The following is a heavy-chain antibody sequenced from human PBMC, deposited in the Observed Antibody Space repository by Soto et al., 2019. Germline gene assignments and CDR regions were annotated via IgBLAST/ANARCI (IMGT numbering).Heavy chain of an antibody. CDR2: IIPITETT. CDR3: ARSQGSSTSLEIYYYYYYGMDV. Sequence: QVPLVQSGAEVKKPGSSVKVSCKASGGTFSSYAISWVRQAPGQGLEWMGGIIPITETTNYAQKFQGRVTITADESKSTAYMELGSLRSEDTAVYYCARSQGSSTSLEIYYYYYYGMDVWGQGTTVTVSS. D-gene: IGHD2-2*01. CDR1: GGTFSSYA. J-gene: IGHJ6*02. V-gene: IGHV1-69*01.